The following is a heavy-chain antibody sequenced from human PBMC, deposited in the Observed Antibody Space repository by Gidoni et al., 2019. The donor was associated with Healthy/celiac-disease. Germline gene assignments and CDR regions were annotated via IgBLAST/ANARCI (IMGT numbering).Heavy chain of an antibody. D-gene: IGHD5-12*01. CDR1: GGTFSRYA. CDR2: IIPIFGTA. CDR3: ARGGVATTTENWFDP. J-gene: IGHJ5*02. Sequence: QVQLVQSGAEVQKPWSPVTVSCQASGGTFSRYAISWVRQAPGQGLEWMGGIIPIFGTANYAQKVQGRVTITADESTSTAYMELSSLRSEDTAVYYCARGGVATTTENWFDPWGQGTLVTVSS. V-gene: IGHV1-69*01.